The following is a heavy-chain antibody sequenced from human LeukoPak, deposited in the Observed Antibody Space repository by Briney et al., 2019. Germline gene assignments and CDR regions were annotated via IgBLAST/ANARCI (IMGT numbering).Heavy chain of an antibody. CDR1: GFTFSSYW. CDR3: ARSGGSGSFRQYYYYGMDV. CDR2: INSDGSST. V-gene: IGHV3-74*01. Sequence: GGSLRLSCAASGFTFSSYWMHWVRQAPGKGLVWVTRINSDGSSTSYADSVKGRFTISRDNAKNTLYLQMNSLRAEDTAVYYCARSGGSGSFRQYYYYGMDVWGQGTTVTVSS. D-gene: IGHD3-10*01. J-gene: IGHJ6*02.